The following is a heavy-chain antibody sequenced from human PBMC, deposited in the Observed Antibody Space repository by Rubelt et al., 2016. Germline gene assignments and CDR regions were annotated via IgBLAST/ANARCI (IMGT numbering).Heavy chain of an antibody. V-gene: IGHV3-7*01. Sequence: GSLRLSCAASGFTFSSYWMSWVRQAPGKGLEWVANIKQDGSEKYYVDSVKGRFTISRDNSKNTLYLQMNSLRAEDTAVYYCARDLGSSPFDYWGQGTLVTVSS. CDR1: GFTFSSYW. J-gene: IGHJ4*02. CDR2: IKQDGSEK. CDR3: ARDLGSSPFDY. D-gene: IGHD3-16*01.